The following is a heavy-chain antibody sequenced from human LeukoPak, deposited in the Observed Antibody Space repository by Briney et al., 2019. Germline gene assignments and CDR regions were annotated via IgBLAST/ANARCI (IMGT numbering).Heavy chain of an antibody. CDR1: GGSFSSEA. CDR2: IIPIFGTA. J-gene: IGHJ4*02. CDR3: GRKAGDCGGGSCYSIDY. V-gene: IGHV1-69*05. D-gene: IGHD2-15*01. Sequence: ASVKVSCKAFGGSFSSEAINCVRQAPGQGLEWMGGIIPIFGTANYAQKFQGRVTITTDESTSTAYMEVSSLRSEDTAVYYCGRKAGDCGGGSCYSIDYWGQGTLVTVSS.